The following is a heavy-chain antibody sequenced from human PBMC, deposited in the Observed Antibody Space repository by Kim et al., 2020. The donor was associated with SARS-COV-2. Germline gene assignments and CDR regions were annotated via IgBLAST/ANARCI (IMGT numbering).Heavy chain of an antibody. D-gene: IGHD2-15*01. V-gene: IGHV1-18*01. Sequence: ASVKVSCKASGYTFTSYGISWVRQAPGQGLEWMGWISAYNGNTNYAQKLQGRVTMTTDTSTSTAYMELRSLRSDDTAVYYCARDPPSPYGGNPECFDYWGQGTLVTVSS. CDR1: GYTFTSYG. CDR2: ISAYNGNT. CDR3: ARDPPSPYGGNPECFDY. J-gene: IGHJ4*02.